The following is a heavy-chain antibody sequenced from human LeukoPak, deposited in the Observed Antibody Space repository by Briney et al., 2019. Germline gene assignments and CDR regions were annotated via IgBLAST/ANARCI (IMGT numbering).Heavy chain of an antibody. V-gene: IGHV3-9*01. CDR3: AKDVSFVAGAYYDF. J-gene: IGHJ4*02. D-gene: IGHD6-19*01. CDR1: GFSFHEYA. CDR2: ISWNSGSV. Sequence: GRSLRLSCEASGFSFHEYAMHWVRQAPGKGLEWVSGISWNSGSVGYADSVKGRFTISRENAENTLFLEMNSLRAEDTALYYCAKDVSFVAGAYYDFWGQGILVTVSS.